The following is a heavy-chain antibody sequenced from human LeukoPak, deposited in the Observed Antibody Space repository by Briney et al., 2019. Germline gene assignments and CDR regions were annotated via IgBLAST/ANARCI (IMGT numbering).Heavy chain of an antibody. CDR2: ITYNSGTI. CDR3: ARDSGCSYADDY. Sequence: GGSLRLSCAASGFTFSDYYMDWVRQAPGKGLEWVSYITYNSGTIFYADSVKGRFTISRDNAKDSLYLQMSSLRDEDTAVYYCARDSGCSYADDYWGQGTLVTVSS. J-gene: IGHJ4*02. D-gene: IGHD5-18*01. CDR1: GFTFSDYY. V-gene: IGHV3-11*01.